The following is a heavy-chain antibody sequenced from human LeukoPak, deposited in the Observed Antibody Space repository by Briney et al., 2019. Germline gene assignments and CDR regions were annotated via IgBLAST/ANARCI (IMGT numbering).Heavy chain of an antibody. V-gene: IGHV1-69*06. J-gene: IGHJ3*02. CDR1: GGTFSSYA. CDR3: ARDLWAMVRGVIDYDAFDI. Sequence: GASVKVSCKASGGTFSSYAISWVRQAPGQGLEWMGGIIPIFGTANYAQKFQGRVTITADKSTSTAYMELSSLRSEDTAVYYRARDLWAMVRGVIDYDAFDIWGQGTMVTVSS. CDR2: IIPIFGTA. D-gene: IGHD3-10*01.